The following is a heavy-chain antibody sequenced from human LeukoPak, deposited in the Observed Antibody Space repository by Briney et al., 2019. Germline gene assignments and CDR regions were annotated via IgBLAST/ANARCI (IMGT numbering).Heavy chain of an antibody. V-gene: IGHV4-38-2*02. CDR3: ARDWQQLVAFDY. CDR1: NYSISSGYY. J-gene: IGHJ4*02. Sequence: SETLSLTCTVSNYSISSGYYWGWIRQPPGKGLEWIGSIYHTGSTYYNPSLKSRVTMSVDTSKNQFSLKLSSVTAADTAVYYCARDWQQLVAFDYWGQGTLVTVSS. D-gene: IGHD1-1*01. CDR2: IYHTGST.